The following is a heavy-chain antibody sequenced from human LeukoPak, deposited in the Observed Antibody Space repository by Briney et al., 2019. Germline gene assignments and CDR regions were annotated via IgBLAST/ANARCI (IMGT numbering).Heavy chain of an antibody. J-gene: IGHJ4*02. CDR1: GFGFNDAA. CDR3: VKDIQVTY. Sequence: GGSLRLSCAASGFGFNDAAMTWVRQAPGKRLEWVSLISSSGANTYYADSVKGRFTISRDNSKNTLFLQMNSLRVEDTAMYYCVKDIQVTYWGQGTLVTVSS. V-gene: IGHV3-23*01. CDR2: ISSSGANT. D-gene: IGHD4-23*01.